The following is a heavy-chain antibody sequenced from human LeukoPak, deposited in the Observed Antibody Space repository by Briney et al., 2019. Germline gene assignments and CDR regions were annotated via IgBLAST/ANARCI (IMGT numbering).Heavy chain of an antibody. J-gene: IGHJ4*02. CDR2: LNPNSGAT. CDR3: AKDGGAHMTDY. V-gene: IGHV1-2*02. D-gene: IGHD1-26*01. Sequence: ASVKVSCKASGYTFIGYYIHWVRLAPGQGLEWMGWLNPNSGATNYAQKFQGRVTMTRDTSIRTAYVEVSTLRSDDAAVYYCAKDGGAHMTDYWGQGTLVTISS. CDR1: GYTFIGYY.